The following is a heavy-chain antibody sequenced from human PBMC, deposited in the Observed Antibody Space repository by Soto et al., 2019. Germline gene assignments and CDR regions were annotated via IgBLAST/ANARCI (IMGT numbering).Heavy chain of an antibody. Sequence: GESLKISCKGSGYNFAGYWIAWVRQMPGKGLELMGIIYPSDSDTRYRPSFQGQVTISADKSISSAYLQWSSLRASDTAMYYCARGGVSTHTFDCWGKGTPVTVSS. V-gene: IGHV5-51*01. CDR3: ARGGVSTHTFDC. J-gene: IGHJ4*02. CDR2: IYPSDSDT. CDR1: GYNFAGYW. D-gene: IGHD3-3*01.